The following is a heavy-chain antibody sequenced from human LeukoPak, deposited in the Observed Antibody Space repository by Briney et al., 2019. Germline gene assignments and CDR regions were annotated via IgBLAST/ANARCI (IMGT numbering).Heavy chain of an antibody. CDR2: IIPILGIA. D-gene: IGHD1-26*01. J-gene: IGHJ4*02. CDR3: ARGRQWDEQKGIFDY. CDR1: GGTFSSYT. V-gene: IGHV1-69*02. Sequence: GASVKVSCKASGGTFSSYTISWVRQAPGQGLEWMGRIIPILGIANYAQKFQGRVTITADKSTSTAYMELSSLRSEDTAVYYCARGRQWDEQKGIFDYWGQGTLVTVSS.